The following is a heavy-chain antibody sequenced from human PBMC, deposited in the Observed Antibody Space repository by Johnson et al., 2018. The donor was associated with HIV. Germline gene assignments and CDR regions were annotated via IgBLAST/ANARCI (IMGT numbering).Heavy chain of an antibody. D-gene: IGHD3-10*01. CDR2: IRYDGSNK. CDR3: AKDLRRVSRSNYFFSFDI. Sequence: QVQLVESGGGVVQPGGSLRLSCAASGFTFSSYGMHWVRQAPGKGLEWVAFIRYDGSNKYYADSVKGRFTISRDNSKNTLYLKMNSLRAEDTAVYDCAKDLRRVSRSNYFFSFDIWGQGTMVTVSS. CDR1: GFTFSSYG. J-gene: IGHJ3*02. V-gene: IGHV3-30*02.